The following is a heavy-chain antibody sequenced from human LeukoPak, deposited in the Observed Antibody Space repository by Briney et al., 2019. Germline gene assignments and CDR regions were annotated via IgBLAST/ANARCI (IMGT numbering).Heavy chain of an antibody. D-gene: IGHD6-19*01. V-gene: IGHV1-18*01. CDR1: GGTFSSYA. CDR2: ISAYNGNT. Sequence: ASVKVSCKASGGTFSSYAISWVRRAPGQGLEWMGWISAYNGNTNYAQKLQGRVTMTTDTSTSTAYMELRSLRSDDTAVYYCARHSSGWSYYFDYWGQGTLVTVSS. J-gene: IGHJ4*02. CDR3: ARHSSGWSYYFDY.